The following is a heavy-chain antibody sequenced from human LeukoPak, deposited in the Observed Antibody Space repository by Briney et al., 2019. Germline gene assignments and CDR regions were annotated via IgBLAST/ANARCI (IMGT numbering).Heavy chain of an antibody. D-gene: IGHD2-2*01. CDR1: GASISSSNW. CDR2: IHLSGSI. Sequence: SETLSLTCAVSGASISSSNWWSWVRQSPGKGLEWIGEIHLSGSINYNPSLKSRVTISVDESKNQFSLKLTSVTAADAAVYYCARDVPERYCSSTSCYGPFDYWGQGTLVTVSS. J-gene: IGHJ4*02. V-gene: IGHV4-4*02. CDR3: ARDVPERYCSSTSCYGPFDY.